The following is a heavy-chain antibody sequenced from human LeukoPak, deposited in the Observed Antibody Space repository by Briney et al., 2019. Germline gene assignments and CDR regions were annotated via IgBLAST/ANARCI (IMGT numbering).Heavy chain of an antibody. CDR2: IYPGGSDT. J-gene: IGHJ5*02. CDR1: GYSFTNYW. V-gene: IGHV5-51*01. CDR3: ARGPGSFHYPALDWFDP. Sequence: PGESLKISCKGSGYSFTNYWIGWVRQMPGKGLEWMGIIYPGGSDTRYSPSFQGQVTISADKSISTAYLQWSSLKASDTAMYYCARGPGSFHYPALDWFDPWGQGTLVTVSS. D-gene: IGHD6-13*01.